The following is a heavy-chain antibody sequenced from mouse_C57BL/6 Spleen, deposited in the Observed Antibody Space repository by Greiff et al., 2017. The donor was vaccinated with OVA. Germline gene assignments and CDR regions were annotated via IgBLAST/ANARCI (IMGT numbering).Heavy chain of an antibody. V-gene: IGHV1-59*01. CDR1: GYTFTSYW. J-gene: IGHJ3*01. Sequence: QVQLQQPGAELVRPGTSVKLSCKASGYTFTSYWMHWVKQRPGQGLEWIGVIDPSDSYTNYNPKVKGKATLTVDTSSSTAYMQLSSLTSEDSAVYYCARDYGSSYEGFAYWGQGTLVTVSA. CDR3: ARDYGSSYEGFAY. CDR2: IDPSDSYT. D-gene: IGHD1-1*01.